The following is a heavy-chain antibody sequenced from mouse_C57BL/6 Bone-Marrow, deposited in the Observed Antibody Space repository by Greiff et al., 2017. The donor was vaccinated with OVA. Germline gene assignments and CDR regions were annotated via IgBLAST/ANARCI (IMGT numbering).Heavy chain of an antibody. CDR3: AREAGMDY. CDR2: INPGSGGT. J-gene: IGHJ4*01. Sequence: QVQLQQSGAELVRPGTSVKVSCKASGYAFTNYLIEWVKQRPGQGLEWIGVINPGSGGTNYNEKFKGKATLTADKSSSTAYMQLSSLTAEDAAVYFCAREAGMDYWGQGTSGTVAS. V-gene: IGHV1-54*01. D-gene: IGHD3-2*02. CDR1: GYAFTNYL.